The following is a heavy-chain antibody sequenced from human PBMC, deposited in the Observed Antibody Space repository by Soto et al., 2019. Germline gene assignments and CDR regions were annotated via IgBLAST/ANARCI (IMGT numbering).Heavy chain of an antibody. D-gene: IGHD3-3*01. CDR3: ARDWTGDTCPCLDV. V-gene: IGHV3-23*01. CDR1: GFTFSNYA. J-gene: IGHJ6*02. CDR2: FSGSGGST. Sequence: EVQLLESGGGLVQPGGSLRLSCAAAGFTFSNYALTWVRQSPGKGLEWVSTFSGSGGSTYYADSVRGRFIISRDNSKNTLFLQMNSLRVEDTAIYHCARDWTGDTCPCLDVWGQGTTVSVSS.